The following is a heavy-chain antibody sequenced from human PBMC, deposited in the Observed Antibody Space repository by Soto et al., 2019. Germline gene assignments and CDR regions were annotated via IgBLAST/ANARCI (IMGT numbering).Heavy chain of an antibody. CDR2: IDPSYSYT. CDR1: GYXFTSYW. CDR3: ARHGDFWSGSHDY. V-gene: IGHV5-10-1*01. D-gene: IGHD3-3*01. J-gene: IGHJ4*02. Sequence: PXEXLRISCKCSGYXFTSYWVIWVRQMPGKGLELMGKIDPSYSYTNYSPSFQGHVTISSDKSIRTAYLQWSSLKASDTAMYYCARHGDFWSGSHDYWGQGTLVTVSS.